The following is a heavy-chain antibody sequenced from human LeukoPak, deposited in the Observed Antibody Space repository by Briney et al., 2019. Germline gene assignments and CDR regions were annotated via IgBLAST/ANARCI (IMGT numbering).Heavy chain of an antibody. CDR2: INPSGGST. D-gene: IGHD1-1*01. CDR1: GYIFTSYY. V-gene: IGHV1-46*01. Sequence: GASVKVSCKASGYIFTSYYMHWVRQAPGQGLEWMGIINPSGGSTNYAQKLQGRVTMTTDTSTSTAYMELRSLRSDDTAVYYCARALRYSPETNWFDPWGQGTLVTVSS. CDR3: ARALRYSPETNWFDP. J-gene: IGHJ5*02.